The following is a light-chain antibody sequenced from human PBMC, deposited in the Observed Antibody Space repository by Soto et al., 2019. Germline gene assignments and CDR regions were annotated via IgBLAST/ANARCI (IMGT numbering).Light chain of an antibody. J-gene: IGLJ3*02. V-gene: IGLV1-44*01. CDR2: TNN. Sequence: SVLTQPASANGTPGQRVTISRYRASSNIGSNAVNWYQQLPGAAPQLLIYTNNQRPSGVPDRFSGSKSGTSASLAITGLQSEDEATYHCAAWDDSLNALVFGGGTKVTVL. CDR1: SSNIGSNA. CDR3: AAWDDSLNALV.